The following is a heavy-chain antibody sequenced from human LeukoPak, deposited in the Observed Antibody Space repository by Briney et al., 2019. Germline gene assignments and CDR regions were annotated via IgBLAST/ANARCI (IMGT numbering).Heavy chain of an antibody. V-gene: IGHV3-23*01. D-gene: IGHD2-2*01. Sequence: GGSLRLSCAASGFTFSTYAMSWVRQAPGKGLEWVSVISYSGDNTYYADSVKGRFTISRDNSKNTLYLRMSSLRAEDTAVYYCAKEVGPSRTPDYCSSTSCYWNWFDPWGQGTLVTVSS. CDR3: AKEVGPSRTPDYCSSTSCYWNWFDP. J-gene: IGHJ5*02. CDR1: GFTFSTYA. CDR2: ISYSGDNT.